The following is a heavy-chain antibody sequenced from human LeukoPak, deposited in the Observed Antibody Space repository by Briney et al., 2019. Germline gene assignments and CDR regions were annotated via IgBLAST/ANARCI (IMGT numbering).Heavy chain of an antibody. V-gene: IGHV3-53*01. Sequence: GGSLRLSCAASGFTVSSNYMSWVRQAPGKGLEWVSVIYSGGSTYYADSVTGRFTISRDNSKNTLYLQMNSLRAEDTAVYYCARVTRVYGMDVWGQGTTVTVSS. CDR3: ARVTRVYGMDV. CDR1: GFTVSSNY. J-gene: IGHJ6*02. CDR2: IYSGGST.